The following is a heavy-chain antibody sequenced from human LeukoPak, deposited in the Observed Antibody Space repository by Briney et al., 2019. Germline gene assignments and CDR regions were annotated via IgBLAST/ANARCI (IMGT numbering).Heavy chain of an antibody. CDR1: GGSFSSYA. CDR3: ARLSLSPTIFPVSPMSVFHNSFDP. CDR2: IIPIFGTT. Sequence: ASVKVSCKASGGSFSSYAISWVRQAPGQGPEWMGGIIPIFGTTNSAQKFQGRVTITADESTRTAYMELSSLRPEDTAVHYCARLSLSPTIFPVSPMSVFHNSFDPWGQGTLVTVSS. J-gene: IGHJ5*02. D-gene: IGHD3-3*01. V-gene: IGHV1-69*13.